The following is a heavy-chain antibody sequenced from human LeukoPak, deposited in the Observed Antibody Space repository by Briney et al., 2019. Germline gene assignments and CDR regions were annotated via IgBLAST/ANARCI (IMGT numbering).Heavy chain of an antibody. V-gene: IGHV1-69*13. CDR2: SIPMFGTA. CDR1: GGTFSRYA. Sequence: AAVTVSCKACGGTFSRYAISGVGQAPGKGGEGMGGSIPMFGTANYAQKFQGRVTVTAAESTSTAYMELSSLRSEDTAVYYCARERGYCSGGSCYSLDYWGQGTLVTVSS. D-gene: IGHD2-15*01. CDR3: ARERGYCSGGSCYSLDY. J-gene: IGHJ4*02.